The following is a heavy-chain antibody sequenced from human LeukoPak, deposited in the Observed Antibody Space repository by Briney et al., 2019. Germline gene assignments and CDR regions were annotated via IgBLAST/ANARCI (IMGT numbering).Heavy chain of an antibody. V-gene: IGHV3-23*01. J-gene: IGHJ4*02. CDR2: LSGAGGST. CDR1: GFTFSSYA. Sequence: GGSLRLSCAASGFTFSSYAMSWVRQAPGRGLEWVSTLSGAGGSTYSADSVKGRFTISRDNSKNTLYLQMNSLRAEDTAVYYCAKSSSTIFGVVIIVFDYWGQGTLVTVSS. D-gene: IGHD3-3*01. CDR3: AKSSSTIFGVVIIVFDY.